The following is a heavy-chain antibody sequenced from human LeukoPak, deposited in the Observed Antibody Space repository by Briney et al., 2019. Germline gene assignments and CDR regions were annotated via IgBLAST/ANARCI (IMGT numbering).Heavy chain of an antibody. D-gene: IGHD2-15*01. J-gene: IGHJ5*02. CDR1: GGSISSGGYS. Sequence: PSQTLSLTCAVSGGSISSGGYSWGWIRQPPGEGLEWIGYIYHSGSTYYNPSLKSRVTISVDRSKNQFSLKLSSVTAADTAVYYCARGPYCSGGSCYSVWFDPWGQGTLVTVSS. CDR2: IYHSGST. CDR3: ARGPYCSGGSCYSVWFDP. V-gene: IGHV4-30-2*01.